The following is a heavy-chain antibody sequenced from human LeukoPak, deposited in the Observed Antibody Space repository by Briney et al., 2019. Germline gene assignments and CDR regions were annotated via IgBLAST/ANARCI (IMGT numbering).Heavy chain of an antibody. CDR3: ATSAGWYNYFVMAV. D-gene: IGHD2-15*01. J-gene: IGHJ6*02. V-gene: IGHV3-23*01. Sequence: GGSLRLSCVVSGFTFNRCWMNWVRQAPGKGLEWVSTVSGSGGTTHYAESVKGRFTISRDNSKSTLYLQMNSLRAEDTALYYCATSAGWYNYFVMAVWGQGTTVTVSS. CDR1: GFTFNRCW. CDR2: VSGSGGTT.